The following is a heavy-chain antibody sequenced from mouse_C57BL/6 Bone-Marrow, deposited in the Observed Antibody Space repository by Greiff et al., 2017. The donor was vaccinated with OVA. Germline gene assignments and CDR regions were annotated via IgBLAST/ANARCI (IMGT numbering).Heavy chain of an antibody. D-gene: IGHD2-5*01. CDR1: GYTFTSYW. V-gene: IGHV1-55*01. J-gene: IGHJ3*01. Sequence: QVQLKQSGAELVKPGASVKMSCKASGYTFTSYWITWVKQRPGQGLEWIGDIYPGSGSTNYNEKFKSKATLTVDQSSSTAYMQLSSLTSEVSAVYYGARDYSSPGAYWGQGTLVTVSA. CDR2: IYPGSGST. CDR3: ARDYSSPGAY.